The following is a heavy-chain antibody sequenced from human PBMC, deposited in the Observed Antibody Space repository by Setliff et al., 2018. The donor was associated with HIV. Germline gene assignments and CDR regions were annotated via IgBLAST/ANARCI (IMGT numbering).Heavy chain of an antibody. D-gene: IGHD3-3*01. J-gene: IGHJ1*01. CDR1: GFTFSIYA. Sequence: GSLRLSCAASGFTFSIYAMSWVRQAPGKGLEWVSGISGSGGTTQYADSVKGRFTISRDNSENTMYLQMNSLRAEDTAVYYCARVADSITIFGVVAAYFQHWGQGTLVTVSS. CDR3: ARVADSITIFGVVAAYFQH. V-gene: IGHV3-23*01. CDR2: ISGSGGTT.